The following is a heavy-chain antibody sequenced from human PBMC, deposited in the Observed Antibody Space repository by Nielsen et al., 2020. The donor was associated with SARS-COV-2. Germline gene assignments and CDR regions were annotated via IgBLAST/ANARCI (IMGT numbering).Heavy chain of an antibody. Sequence: LSLTCAASGFTFSNAWMSWVRQAPGKGLEWVGRIKSKTDGGTTDYAAPVKGRFTISRDDSKNTLYLQMNSLKTEDTAVYYCTTDSSGWWNYYMDVWGKGTTVTVSS. CDR1: GFTFSNAW. V-gene: IGHV3-15*01. J-gene: IGHJ6*03. CDR2: IKSKTDGGTT. CDR3: TTDSSGWWNYYMDV. D-gene: IGHD6-19*01.